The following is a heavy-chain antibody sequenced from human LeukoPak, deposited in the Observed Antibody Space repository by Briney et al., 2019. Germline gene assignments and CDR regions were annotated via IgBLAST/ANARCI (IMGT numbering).Heavy chain of an antibody. D-gene: IGHD3-16*01. CDR2: IIPIFGTA. Sequence: GSSVKVSCKASGGTFSSYAISWVRQAPGQGLEWMGGIIPIFGTANYAQKFQGRVTITADESTSTAYMELSSLRSEDTAVYYCASKRNYDYVWGSYPDAFDIWGQGTMVTVSS. CDR1: GGTFSSYA. CDR3: ASKRNYDYVWGSYPDAFDI. J-gene: IGHJ3*02. V-gene: IGHV1-69*01.